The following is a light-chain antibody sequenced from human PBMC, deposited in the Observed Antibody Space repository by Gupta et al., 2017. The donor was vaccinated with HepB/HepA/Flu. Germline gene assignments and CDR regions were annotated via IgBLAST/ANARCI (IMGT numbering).Light chain of an antibody. Sequence: SYELTQPPSVSVSPGHTASIPCSGDKLGDKHTCWYQQKPGQSPVMVIYEDNKRPSGIPERFSGSNSGNTATLTISGTQAMDEADYYCQTWASSIAVFGGGTKVTVL. CDR3: QTWASSIAV. V-gene: IGLV3-1*01. J-gene: IGLJ2*01. CDR2: EDN. CDR1: KLGDKH.